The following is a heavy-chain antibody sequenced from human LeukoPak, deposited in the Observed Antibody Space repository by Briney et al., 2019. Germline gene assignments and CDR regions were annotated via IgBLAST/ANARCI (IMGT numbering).Heavy chain of an antibody. D-gene: IGHD3-22*01. Sequence: SETLSLTCTVSGGSISSSSYYWGWIRQPPGKGLEWIGSIYYSGSTYYNPSLKSRVTISVDTSKNQFSLKLSSVTAADTAVYYCARAKDYNDSSGYEYWGQGTLVTVSS. J-gene: IGHJ4*02. CDR1: GGSISSSSYY. V-gene: IGHV4-39*07. CDR3: ARAKDYNDSSGYEY. CDR2: IYYSGST.